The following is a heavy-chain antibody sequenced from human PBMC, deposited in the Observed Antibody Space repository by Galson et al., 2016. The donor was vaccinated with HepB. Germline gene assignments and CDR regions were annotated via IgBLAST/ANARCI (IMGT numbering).Heavy chain of an antibody. CDR2: VYPGDSDT. J-gene: IGHJ4*02. V-gene: IGHV5-51*01. D-gene: IGHD6-19*01. Sequence: QSGAEVKKPGESLRISCMGAGYTFTNYWIGWVRQMPGKGLEWMAMVYPGDSDTRYSPAFQGPVTISADKYMSTAYLQWSSLKASDTAMYYCARRGIGVAGRGGIDYWGQGTLITVSS. CDR1: GYTFTNYW. CDR3: ARRGIGVAGRGGIDY.